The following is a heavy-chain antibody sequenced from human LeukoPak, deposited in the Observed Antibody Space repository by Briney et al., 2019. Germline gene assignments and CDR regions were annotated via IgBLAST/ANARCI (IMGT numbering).Heavy chain of an antibody. J-gene: IGHJ3*01. D-gene: IGHD1-14*01. CDR1: GFTLNEYY. V-gene: IGHV3-11*01. Sequence: GGSLTLSCAASGFTLNEYYMSWLRQPPGKGLEWLSYISTSGVTTSYADSVKGRFTISRDNGRNSVYLQMHSLRAEDTAVYYCARDIEGYNRGRDAFDVWGQGTMVTVSS. CDR3: ARDIEGYNRGRDAFDV. CDR2: ISTSGVTT.